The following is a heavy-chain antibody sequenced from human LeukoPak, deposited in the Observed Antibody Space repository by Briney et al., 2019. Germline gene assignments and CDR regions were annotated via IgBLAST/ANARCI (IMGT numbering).Heavy chain of an antibody. CDR1: GYTFTTYG. CDR2: ISGNNDNP. V-gene: IGHV1-18*01. Sequence: ASVKVSCKASGYTFTTYGISWVRQAPGQGLEWMGWISGNNDNPKYGQKFQGRFTVTTDSSTNTAYMELRNLRLDDTAVYYCARDGTSTDDYWGQGTLVTVSS. CDR3: ARDGTSTDDY. J-gene: IGHJ4*02. D-gene: IGHD2-2*01.